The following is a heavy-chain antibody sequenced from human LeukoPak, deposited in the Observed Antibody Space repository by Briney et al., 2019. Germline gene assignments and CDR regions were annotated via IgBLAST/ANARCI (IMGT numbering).Heavy chain of an antibody. CDR1: GFTFSSYA. V-gene: IGHV3-23*01. J-gene: IGHJ4*02. D-gene: IGHD2-2*01. Sequence: GGSLRLSCAASGFTFSSYAMSWVRQAPGKGLEWVSAISGSGGSTYYADSVKGRLTISRDNSKNTLYLQMNSLRAEDTAVYYCAGRPVPAATPFGYWGQGTLVTVSS. CDR3: AGRPVPAATPFGY. CDR2: ISGSGGST.